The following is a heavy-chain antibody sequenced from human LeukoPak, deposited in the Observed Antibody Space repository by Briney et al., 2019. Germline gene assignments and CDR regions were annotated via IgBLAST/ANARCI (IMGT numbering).Heavy chain of an antibody. D-gene: IGHD4-17*01. CDR2: MNPYSGDR. Sequence: ASVKVSCKTSGYTFTTYHINWVRQATGQGLEWLGWMNPYSGDRGYAQKFQGRLSITSDTSISTAYMELSSLRSDDTAVYFYARTTSLTASGYDYWGQGTLVTVSS. CDR1: GYTFTTYH. V-gene: IGHV1-8*03. J-gene: IGHJ4*02. CDR3: ARTTSLTASGYDY.